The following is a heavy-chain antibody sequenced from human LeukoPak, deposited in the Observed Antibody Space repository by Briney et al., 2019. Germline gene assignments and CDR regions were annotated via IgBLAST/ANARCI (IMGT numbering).Heavy chain of an antibody. CDR2: IRYDGSNK. J-gene: IGHJ4*02. Sequence: GGSLRLSCAASGFTFSSYGMHWVRQAPGKGLEWVALIRYDGSNKYYADSVKGRFTISRDNSKNTLYLQMNSLRAEDTAVYYCAKDRDIVVVPAAIDWGQGTLVTVSS. V-gene: IGHV3-30*02. D-gene: IGHD2-2*02. CDR3: AKDRDIVVVPAAID. CDR1: GFTFSSYG.